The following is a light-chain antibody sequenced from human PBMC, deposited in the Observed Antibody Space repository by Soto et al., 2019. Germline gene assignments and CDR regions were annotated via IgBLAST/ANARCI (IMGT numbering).Light chain of an antibody. V-gene: IGKV3-20*01. CDR1: QSVTNNY. Sequence: EIVLTQTPGTLSLSPGERATLSCRASQSVTNNYLAWYRQKPGQAPRLLIYDASSRATGIPDRFSGSGSGTDFTLTISSLEPEDLVVYYCQQYSSSPITFGRGTRLEIK. J-gene: IGKJ5*01. CDR3: QQYSSSPIT. CDR2: DAS.